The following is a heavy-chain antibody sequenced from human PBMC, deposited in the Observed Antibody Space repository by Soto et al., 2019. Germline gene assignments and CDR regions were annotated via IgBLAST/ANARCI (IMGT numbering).Heavy chain of an antibody. V-gene: IGHV1-69*12. CDR2: IIPIFGTA. Sequence: QVQLVQSGAEVKKPGSSVKVSCKASGGTFSSYAISWVRQAPGQGLEWMGGIIPIFGTANYAQKFQGRVTITANESTSTAYMELSSLRSEDTAVHYCARVRVRFLEWLGSEGWGQGTLVTVSS. CDR1: GGTFSSYA. D-gene: IGHD3-3*01. CDR3: ARVRVRFLEWLGSEG. J-gene: IGHJ4*02.